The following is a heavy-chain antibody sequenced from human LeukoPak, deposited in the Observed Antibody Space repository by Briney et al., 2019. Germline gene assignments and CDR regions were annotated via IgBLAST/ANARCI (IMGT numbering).Heavy chain of an antibody. D-gene: IGHD3-22*01. J-gene: IGHJ6*03. V-gene: IGHV3-48*01. CDR3: ARDQDYDRCGIPGYFSYYMDV. CDR1: GFTFSSYS. CDR2: ISSSSSTI. Sequence: GGSLRLSCAASGFTFSSYSMNWVRQAPGKGLEWVSYISSSSSTIYYADSVKGRFTISRDNAKNSLYLQMNSLRAEDTAVYYCARDQDYDRCGIPGYFSYYMDVWGKGTTVTVSS.